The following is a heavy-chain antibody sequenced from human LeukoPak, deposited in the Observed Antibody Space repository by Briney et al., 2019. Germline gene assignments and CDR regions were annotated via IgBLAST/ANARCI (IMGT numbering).Heavy chain of an antibody. Sequence: TGGSLRLSCAASGFIFNQYGMHWVRQAPGKGLEWVAFIRYDGSNKYYADSVKGRFTISRDNSRNTLYLQMNSLRAEDTAVYYCAKDPTGYYYDSSGYHHDYWGQGTLVTVSS. J-gene: IGHJ4*02. CDR3: AKDPTGYYYDSSGYHHDY. V-gene: IGHV3-30*02. CDR1: GFIFNQYG. CDR2: IRYDGSNK. D-gene: IGHD3-22*01.